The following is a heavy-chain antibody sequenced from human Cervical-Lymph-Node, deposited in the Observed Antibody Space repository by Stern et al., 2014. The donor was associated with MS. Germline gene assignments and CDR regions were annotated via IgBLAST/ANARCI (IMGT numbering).Heavy chain of an antibody. CDR2: IIPILGST. V-gene: IGHV1-69*06. CDR3: ARDLGVGPSVS. J-gene: IGHJ5*02. CDR1: GGTFNTSA. Sequence: VQLVDSGAEVKKPASSVKVSCKASGGTFNTSALSWVRQAPGQGLEWMGGIIPILGSTKYAQKFQGRVTFTADKSTSTAYMALSGLRYEDTAVYYCARDLGVGPSVSWGQGTVVTVSS. D-gene: IGHD5/OR15-5a*01.